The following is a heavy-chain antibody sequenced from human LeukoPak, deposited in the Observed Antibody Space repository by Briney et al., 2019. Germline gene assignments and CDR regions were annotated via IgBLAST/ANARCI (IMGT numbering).Heavy chain of an antibody. J-gene: IGHJ6*03. CDR3: ARVRRGSRGYYYYMDV. CDR2: IYYSGST. V-gene: IGHV4-59*01. D-gene: IGHD1-26*01. Sequence: ASGTLSLTCTVSGGSISSYYWSWIRQPPGKGLEWIGYIYYSGSTNYNPSLKSRVTISVDTSKNQFSLKLSSVTAADTAVYYCARVRRGSRGYYYYMDVWGKGTTVTVSS. CDR1: GGSISSYY.